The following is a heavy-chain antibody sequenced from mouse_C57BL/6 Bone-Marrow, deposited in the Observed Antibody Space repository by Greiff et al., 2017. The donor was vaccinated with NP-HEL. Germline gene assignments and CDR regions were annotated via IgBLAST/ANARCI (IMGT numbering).Heavy chain of an antibody. CDR1: GYTFTDYY. J-gene: IGHJ1*03. D-gene: IGHD1-1*01. Sequence: QVQLKESGAELVRPGASVKLSCKASGYTFTDYYINWVKQRPGQGLEWIARIYPGSGNTYYNEKFKGKATLTAEKSSSTAYMQLSSLTSEDSAVYVCARRGYGGSYGYFDVWGTGTTVTVSS. V-gene: IGHV1-76*01. CDR2: IYPGSGNT. CDR3: ARRGYGGSYGYFDV.